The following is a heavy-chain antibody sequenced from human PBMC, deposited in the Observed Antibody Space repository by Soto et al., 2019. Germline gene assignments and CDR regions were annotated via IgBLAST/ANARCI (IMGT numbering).Heavy chain of an antibody. CDR1: GFTFSSYS. CDR2: ISSSSSTI. V-gene: IGHV3-48*02. J-gene: IGHJ5*02. Sequence: GGSLRLSCAASGFTFSSYSMNWVRQAPGKGLEWVSYISSSSSTIYYADSVKGRFTISRDNAKNSLYLQMNSLRDEDTAVYYCASTYCTNGVCYTGWFDPWGQGTLVTVSS. CDR3: ASTYCTNGVCYTGWFDP. D-gene: IGHD2-8*01.